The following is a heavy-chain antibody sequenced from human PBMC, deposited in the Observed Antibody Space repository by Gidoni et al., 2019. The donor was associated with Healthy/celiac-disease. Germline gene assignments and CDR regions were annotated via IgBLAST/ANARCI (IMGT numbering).Heavy chain of an antibody. CDR1: GGSFSGYY. Sequence: QVQLQQWGAGLLKPSETLSRTCAVYGGSFSGYYWSWIRQPPGKGLEWIGEINHSGSTNYNPSLKSRVTISVDTSKNQFSLKLSSATAADTAVYYCAQRGVVVPAAMRAHFDYWGQGTLVTVSS. CDR2: INHSGST. J-gene: IGHJ4*02. CDR3: AQRGVVVPAAMRAHFDY. V-gene: IGHV4-34*01. D-gene: IGHD2-2*01.